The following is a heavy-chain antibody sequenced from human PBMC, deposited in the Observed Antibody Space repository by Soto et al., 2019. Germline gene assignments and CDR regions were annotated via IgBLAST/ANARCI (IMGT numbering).Heavy chain of an antibody. CDR2: IYTSASI. V-gene: IGHV4-4*07. CDR3: ARDREAGYNFYYGMDL. D-gene: IGHD6-19*01. CDR1: GADINTYS. J-gene: IGHJ6*04. Sequence: SETLSLTCSVSGADINTYSWTWIRQPAGKGLEWIGRIYTSASINYNPSLKGRVTLSVDTSTNQVSLRLASVTAADTAIYYCARDREAGYNFYYGMDLWGKGNTLTVS.